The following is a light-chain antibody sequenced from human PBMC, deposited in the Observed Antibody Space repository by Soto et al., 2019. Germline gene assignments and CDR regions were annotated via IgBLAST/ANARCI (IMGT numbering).Light chain of an antibody. J-gene: IGKJ5*01. CDR2: DAS. CDR1: QNINNY. Sequence: IHMTQSPSSLSASVGDRVTITCQASQNINNYLNWYQQKPGRAPKLLIYDASNLEAGVPSMFRGSGSGTDFTFTISRLQPEDIATYYCQQYENLPTFGQGTRLEIK. V-gene: IGKV1-33*01. CDR3: QQYENLPT.